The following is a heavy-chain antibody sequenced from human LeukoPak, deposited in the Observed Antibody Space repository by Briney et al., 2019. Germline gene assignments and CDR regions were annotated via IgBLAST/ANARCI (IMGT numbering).Heavy chain of an antibody. D-gene: IGHD3-10*01. V-gene: IGHV3-23*01. CDR3: VKSSGGARPHSRIFDF. CDR1: GLSISTYT. J-gene: IGHJ4*02. CDR2: VSPDGTDR. Sequence: GGSLRLSCAASGLSISTYTMSWVRRAPGKGLEWVALVSPDGTDRCYADSVRGRFTISRDNSRNMMSLQMNSLRAEDTATYFCVKSSGGARPHSRIFDFWGQGTLITVSS.